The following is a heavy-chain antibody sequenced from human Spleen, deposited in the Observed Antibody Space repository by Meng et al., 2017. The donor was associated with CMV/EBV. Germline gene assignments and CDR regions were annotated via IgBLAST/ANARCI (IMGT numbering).Heavy chain of an antibody. J-gene: IGHJ6*02. CDR1: GFTFSDYG. D-gene: IGHD6-6*01. CDR2: VYSGAIGT. CDR3: AKGGSSSPEDV. Sequence: GGSLRLSCAASGFTFSDYGMSWVRQAPGKGLEWVGVVYSGAIGTYYSDSVKGRFTISRDNSKNTLFLQMNSLRAEDTAVYYCAKGGSSSPEDVWGQGTTVTVSS. V-gene: IGHV3-23*03.